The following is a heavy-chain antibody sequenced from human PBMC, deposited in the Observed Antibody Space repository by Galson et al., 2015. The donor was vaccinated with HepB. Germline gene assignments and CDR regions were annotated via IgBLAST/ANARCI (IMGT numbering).Heavy chain of an antibody. D-gene: IGHD4-17*01. CDR1: GYTLTELS. CDR3: ATDDYGDYVRAFDI. CDR2: FDPEDGET. V-gene: IGHV1-24*01. Sequence: SVKVSCKVSGYTLTELSMHWVRQAPGKGLEWMGGFDPEDGETIYAQKFQGRVTMTEDTSTDTAYMELSSLRSEDTAVYYCATDDYGDYVRAFDIWGQGTMVTVSS. J-gene: IGHJ3*02.